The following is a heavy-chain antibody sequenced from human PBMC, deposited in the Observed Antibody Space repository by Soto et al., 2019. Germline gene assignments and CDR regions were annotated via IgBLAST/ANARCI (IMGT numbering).Heavy chain of an antibody. J-gene: IGHJ4*02. D-gene: IGHD3-22*01. CDR1: GYSFAGYW. Sequence: GESLKISCQGSGYSFAGYWITWVRQKPGKGLEWMGRIDPSDSQTYYSPSFRGHVTISATKSTTTVFLQWSSLRASDTAMYYCARQIYDSDTGPNFQYYFDSWGQGTPVTVSS. CDR2: IDPSDSQT. V-gene: IGHV5-10-1*01. CDR3: ARQIYDSDTGPNFQYYFDS.